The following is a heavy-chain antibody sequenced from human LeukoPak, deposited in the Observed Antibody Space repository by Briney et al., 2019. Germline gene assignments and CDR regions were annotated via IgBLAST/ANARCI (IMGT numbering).Heavy chain of an antibody. Sequence: GGSLRLSCAASGFTFSSYAMHWVRQAPGKGLEWVAVISYDGSNKYYADSVKGRFTISRDNSKNTLYLQMNSLRAEDTAVYYCARAPKKSHGSFDYWGQGTLVTVSS. CDR2: ISYDGSNK. CDR1: GFTFSSYA. J-gene: IGHJ4*02. D-gene: IGHD5-24*01. CDR3: ARAPKKSHGSFDY. V-gene: IGHV3-30*04.